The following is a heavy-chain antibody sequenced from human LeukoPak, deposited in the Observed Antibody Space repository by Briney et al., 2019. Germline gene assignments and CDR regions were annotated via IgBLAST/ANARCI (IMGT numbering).Heavy chain of an antibody. V-gene: IGHV3-7*01. CDR3: ATDHGFHYGAYFDY. Sequence: GGSLRLSCAASGFTFSNYWMSWVRQAPGKGLEWVANIKQDGSEKYYVDSVKGRFTISRDNSKNTLYLQMNSLRPEDTAVYYCATDHGFHYGAYFDYWGQGTLVTVSS. D-gene: IGHD4-17*01. CDR1: GFTFSNYW. J-gene: IGHJ4*02. CDR2: IKQDGSEK.